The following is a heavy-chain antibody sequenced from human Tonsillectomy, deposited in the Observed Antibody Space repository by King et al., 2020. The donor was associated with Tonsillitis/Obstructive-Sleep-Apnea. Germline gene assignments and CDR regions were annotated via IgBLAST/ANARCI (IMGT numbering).Heavy chain of an antibody. Sequence: VQLVESGGGLVKPGGSLRLPCAASGFTFSNAWMNWVRQAPGKGLEWVGRIKSKTDGGTTDYAAPVKGRFTISRDDSKNTLYLQMNSLKTEDTAVYYCTTEGLGYCSSTSCYRDWGRGTPVTVSS. CDR3: TTEGLGYCSSTSCYRD. V-gene: IGHV3-15*07. J-gene: IGHJ4*02. CDR2: IKSKTDGGTT. CDR1: GFTFSNAW. D-gene: IGHD2-2*02.